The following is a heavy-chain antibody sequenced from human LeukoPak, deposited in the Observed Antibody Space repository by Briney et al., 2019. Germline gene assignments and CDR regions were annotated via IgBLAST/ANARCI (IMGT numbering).Heavy chain of an antibody. V-gene: IGHV4-34*01. CDR2: INLSGST. Sequence: PSETLSLTCAVYGGPLSGYYWPWIRQPPGKGLEWIGEINLSGSTNYNPSLKSRVTISVDTSEYRFSLELSSVTAADAAVYYCGRGGPNSRLHLWGQGTLVTVSS. CDR1: GGPLSGYY. CDR3: GRGGPNSRLHL. D-gene: IGHD5-18*01. J-gene: IGHJ5*02.